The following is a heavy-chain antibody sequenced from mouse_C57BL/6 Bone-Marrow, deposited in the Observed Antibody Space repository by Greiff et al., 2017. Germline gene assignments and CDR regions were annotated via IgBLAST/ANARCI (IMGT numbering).Heavy chain of an antibody. CDR1: GYTFTSYG. V-gene: IGHV1-81*01. D-gene: IGHD1-1*01. Sequence: QVQLQQSGAELARPGASVKLSCKASGYTFTSYGISWVKQRTGQGLEWIGEIYPRSGNTYYNEKFKGKATLTADKSSSTAYMELRSLTSEDSAVYFCARGDYYGSSYGDYWGQGTTRTVSS. CDR2: IYPRSGNT. CDR3: ARGDYYGSSYGDY. J-gene: IGHJ2*01.